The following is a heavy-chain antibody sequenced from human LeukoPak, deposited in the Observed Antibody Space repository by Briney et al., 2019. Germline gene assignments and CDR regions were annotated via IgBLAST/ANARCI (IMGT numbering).Heavy chain of an antibody. CDR1: GGTFSSYA. J-gene: IGHJ4*02. D-gene: IGHD4-17*01. CDR2: IIPIFGIA. V-gene: IGHV1-69*04. CDR3: VRWDGDYRRLDY. Sequence: GASVKVSCKASGGTFSSYAISWVRQAPGQGLEWMGRIIPIFGIANYAQKFQGRVTITADKSTSTAYMELSSLRSEDTAVYYCVRWDGDYRRLDYWGQGTLVTVSS.